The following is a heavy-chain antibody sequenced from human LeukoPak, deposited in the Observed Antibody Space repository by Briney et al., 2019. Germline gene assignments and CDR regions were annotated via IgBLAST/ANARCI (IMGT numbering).Heavy chain of an antibody. CDR1: GLTFSSFW. CDR2: INSDGSTT. J-gene: IGHJ4*02. D-gene: IGHD1-1*01. CDR3: ARENERETGIDY. V-gene: IGHV3-74*01. Sequence: GGSLRLSCAASGLTFSSFWMHWVRRAPGKGLEWVSRINSDGSTTTYADSVKGRLTISRDNSKNTLYLQMNSLRAEDTAVYYCARENERETGIDYWGQGTLVTVSS.